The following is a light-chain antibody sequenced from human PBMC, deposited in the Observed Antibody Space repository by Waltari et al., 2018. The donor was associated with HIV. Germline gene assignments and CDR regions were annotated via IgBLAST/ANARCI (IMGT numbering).Light chain of an antibody. V-gene: IGKV3-11*01. J-gene: IGKJ4*01. CDR1: QSVSSY. CDR2: DAS. CDR3: QQRANWPLT. Sequence: DIVLTKSPATLSLSTGERATLSCRASQSVSSYLAWYQQKPGKPPRLLSYDASNRATVIPARFSGSGSGTDFTLTITSLEPEDVAFYYCQQRANWPLTFGGWTKVEIK.